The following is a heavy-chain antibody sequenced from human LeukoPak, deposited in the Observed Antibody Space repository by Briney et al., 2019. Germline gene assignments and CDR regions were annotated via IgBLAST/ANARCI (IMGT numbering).Heavy chain of an antibody. CDR3: ARGPYGGNVD. J-gene: IGHJ4*02. CDR2: IYYSGST. V-gene: IGHV4-59*01. D-gene: IGHD4-23*01. CDR1: GGSISSYY. Sequence: SSETLSLTCTVSGGSISSYYWSWIRQPPGKGLEWIGYIYYSGSTNYNPSLKSRVTISVDTSKNQFSLKLSSVTAADTAVYYCARGPYGGNVDWGQGTLVTVSS.